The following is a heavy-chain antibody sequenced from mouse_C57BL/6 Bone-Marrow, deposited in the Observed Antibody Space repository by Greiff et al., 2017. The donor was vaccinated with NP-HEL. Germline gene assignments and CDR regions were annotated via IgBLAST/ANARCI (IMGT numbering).Heavy chain of an antibody. J-gene: IGHJ2*01. CDR2: IDPSDSYT. CDR1: GYTFTSYW. CDR3: AREDYYGSSSDYFDY. Sequence: QVQLQQPGAELVKPGASVKLSCKASGYTFTSYWMQWVKQRPGQGLEWIGEIDPSDSYTNYNQKFKGKATLTVDTSSSTAYMQLISLTSEDSAVYYCAREDYYGSSSDYFDYWGKGTTLTVSS. D-gene: IGHD1-1*01. V-gene: IGHV1-50*01.